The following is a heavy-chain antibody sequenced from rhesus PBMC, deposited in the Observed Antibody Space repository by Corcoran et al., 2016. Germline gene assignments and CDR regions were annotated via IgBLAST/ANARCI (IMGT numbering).Heavy chain of an antibody. CDR1: GFSISTSGTG. CDR3: ARVQSTITILVVDINGLYSHFDY. V-gene: IGHV2-95*01. Sequence: QVTLKESGPALVKPTQTLTLTCTFSGFSISTSGTGVGWIRPPPGKALEWLASIYWNDSKYYSTSQKSRLTISKDTAKNQVVLTMTNMDPVDTATYYCARVQSTITILVVDINGLYSHFDYWGQGVLVTVSS. J-gene: IGHJ4*01. CDR2: IYWNDSK. D-gene: IGHD3-40*01.